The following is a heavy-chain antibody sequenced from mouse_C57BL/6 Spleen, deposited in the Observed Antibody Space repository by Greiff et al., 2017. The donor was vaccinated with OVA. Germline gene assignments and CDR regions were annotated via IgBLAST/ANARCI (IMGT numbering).Heavy chain of an antibody. CDR2: IHPNSGST. J-gene: IGHJ4*01. Sequence: VQLQQPGAELVKPGASVKLSCKASGYTFTSYWMHWVKQRPGQGLEWIGMIHPNSGSTKYNEKFKSKATLTVDKSSSTAYMQLSSLTSEDSAVYYCARGGVITTYYCAMDDWGQGTSVTVSS. CDR3: ARGGVITTYYCAMDD. V-gene: IGHV1-64*01. CDR1: GYTFTSYW. D-gene: IGHD1-1*01.